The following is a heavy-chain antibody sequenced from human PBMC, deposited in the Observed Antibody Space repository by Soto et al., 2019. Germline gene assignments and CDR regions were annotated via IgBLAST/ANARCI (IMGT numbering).Heavy chain of an antibody. CDR1: GDSFSSYY. CDR2: IYYSGST. CDR3: ARAVTVVCFDP. Sequence: SETLSLTCTVSGDSFSSYYWSWIRQPPGKGLEWIGQIYYSGSTNYNPSLKSRVTISVDKSKNQFSLKLTSVTAADTAVYYCARAVTVVCFDPWGQGTLVTVSS. V-gene: IGHV4-59*08. D-gene: IGHD4-17*01. J-gene: IGHJ5*02.